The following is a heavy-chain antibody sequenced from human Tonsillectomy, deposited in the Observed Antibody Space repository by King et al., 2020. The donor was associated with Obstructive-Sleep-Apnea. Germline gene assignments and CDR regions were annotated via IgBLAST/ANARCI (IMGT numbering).Heavy chain of an antibody. CDR3: ASQYGEIFDY. D-gene: IGHD3-10*01. CDR2: INGEGSST. V-gene: IGHV3-74*02. Sequence: VKLVESGGGLVQPGGSLRLSCAVSGFTFSTYWMHWVRQAPGKGLVWVSRINGEGSSTSYADSVKGRFTISRDNAKNTLYLQMNSVRGEDTAVYYCASQYGEIFDYWGQGALVTVSS. CDR1: GFTFSTYW. J-gene: IGHJ4*02.